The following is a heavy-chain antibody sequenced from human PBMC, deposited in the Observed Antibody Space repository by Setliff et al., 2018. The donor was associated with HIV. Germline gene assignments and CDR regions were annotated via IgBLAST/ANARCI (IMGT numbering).Heavy chain of an antibody. D-gene: IGHD6-13*01. Sequence: SETLSLTCTVSGGSISSSSYYWNWIRQPAGKGLEWIVRMYSSGSTDYNPSLKSRVTIFVDTSKNQFSLKVTSVTATDTAVYYCARDIHSSPWYGVGGMDVWGQGTTVTVSS. CDR1: GGSISSSSYY. V-gene: IGHV4-61*02. CDR2: MYSSGST. CDR3: ARDIHSSPWYGVGGMDV. J-gene: IGHJ6*02.